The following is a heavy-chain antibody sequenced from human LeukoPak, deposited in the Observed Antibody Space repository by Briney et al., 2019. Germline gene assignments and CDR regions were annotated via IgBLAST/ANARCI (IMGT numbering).Heavy chain of an antibody. D-gene: IGHD2-2*01. Sequence: GGSLRLSCAASGFTFSSYAMSWVRQAPGKGPEWVSAISGSGGSTYYADSVKGRFTISRDNSKNTLYLQMNSLRAEDTAVYYCAKDRRPLVQSLPRMDVWGQGTTVTVSS. V-gene: IGHV3-23*01. CDR1: GFTFSSYA. CDR2: ISGSGGST. J-gene: IGHJ6*02. CDR3: AKDRRPLVQSLPRMDV.